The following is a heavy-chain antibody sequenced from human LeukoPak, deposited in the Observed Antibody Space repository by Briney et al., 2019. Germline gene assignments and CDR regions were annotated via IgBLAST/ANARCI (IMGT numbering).Heavy chain of an antibody. J-gene: IGHJ3*02. V-gene: IGHV1-18*01. CDR1: GYTFYDYG. CDR3: ARGYYDSSEDAFDI. CDR2: ISAYNGNT. D-gene: IGHD3-22*01. Sequence: ASVKVSCKASGYTFYDYGFSWVRQAPGQGLEWMGWISAYNGNTNYAQKLQGRVTMTTDTSTSTAYMELRSLRSDDTAVYYCARGYYDSSEDAFDIWGQGTMVTVSS.